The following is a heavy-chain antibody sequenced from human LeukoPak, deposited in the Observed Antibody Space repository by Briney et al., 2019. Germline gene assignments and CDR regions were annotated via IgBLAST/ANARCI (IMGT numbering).Heavy chain of an antibody. CDR3: ARIASAGWADY. CDR1: GYIFTGYY. J-gene: IGHJ4*02. D-gene: IGHD6-13*01. V-gene: IGHV1-2*02. Sequence: ASVKVSCKSSGYIFTGYYMHLVRQAPGQGLEWMGWINPNSGGTNYAQKFQGRVTMTRDTSISTAYMELSRLRSDDTAVYYCARIASAGWADYSGQGTLVTVSS. CDR2: INPNSGGT.